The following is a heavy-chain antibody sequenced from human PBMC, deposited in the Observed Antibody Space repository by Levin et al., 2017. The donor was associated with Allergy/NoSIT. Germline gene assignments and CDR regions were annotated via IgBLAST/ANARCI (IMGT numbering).Heavy chain of an antibody. CDR2: IYYSGST. CDR1: GGSISSYY. D-gene: IGHD2-15*01. Sequence: SETLSLTCTVSGGSISSYYWSWIRQPPGKGLEWIGYIYYSGSTNYNPSLKSRVTISVDTSKNQFSLKLSSVTAADTAVYYCARDKGRSGGRSDAFDIWGQGTMVTVSS. V-gene: IGHV4-59*01. CDR3: ARDKGRSGGRSDAFDI. J-gene: IGHJ3*02.